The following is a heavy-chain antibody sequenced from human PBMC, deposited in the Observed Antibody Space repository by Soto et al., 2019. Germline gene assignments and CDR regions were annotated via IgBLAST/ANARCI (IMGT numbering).Heavy chain of an antibody. CDR3: ARDKSGDCSSTSCYTKGGMDV. D-gene: IGHD2-2*02. V-gene: IGHV1-46*01. CDR2: INPSGGST. J-gene: IGHJ6*02. CDR1: GYTFTSYY. Sequence: ASVKVSCKASGYTFTSYYMHWVRQAPGQGLEWMGIINPSGGSTSYTQKFQGRVTMTRDTSTSTVYMELSSLRSEDTAVYYCARDKSGDCSSTSCYTKGGMDVWGQGTTVTVSS.